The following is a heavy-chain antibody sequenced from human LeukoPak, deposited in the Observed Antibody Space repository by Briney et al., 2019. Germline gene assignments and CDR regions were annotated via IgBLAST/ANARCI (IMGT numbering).Heavy chain of an antibody. CDR1: GGSITYYY. J-gene: IGHJ3*01. CDR3: ARGEDAFDF. V-gene: IGHV4-4*07. Sequence: SETLSLTCTVSGGSITYYYWSWIRQPAGRGLQWIGRIYSSGSASYNPSLKSRVTMTVDTSKNQFSLKLNSMTAADTAVYFCARGEDAFDFWGQGTMVTVSS. CDR2: IYSSGSA.